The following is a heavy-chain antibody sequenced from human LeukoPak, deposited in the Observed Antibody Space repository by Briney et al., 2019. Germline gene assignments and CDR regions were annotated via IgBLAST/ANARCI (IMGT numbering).Heavy chain of an antibody. CDR1: GFTFSSHW. V-gene: IGHV3-21*01. D-gene: IGHD2-21*02. CDR2: ISSSSSYI. Sequence: GGSLRLSCAASGFTFSSHWMHWVRQAPGKGLEWVSSISSSSSYIYYADSVKGRFTISRDNAKNSLYLQMNSLRAEDTAVYYCARDTSDSPSGYWGQGTLVTVSS. CDR3: ARDTSDSPSGY. J-gene: IGHJ4*02.